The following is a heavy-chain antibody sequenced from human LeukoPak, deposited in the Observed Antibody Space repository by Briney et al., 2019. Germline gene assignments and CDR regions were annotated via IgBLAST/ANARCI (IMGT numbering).Heavy chain of an antibody. Sequence: GGSLRLSCAASGFTFSSNGMHWVRQVPGKGLEWVAVIWYDGSNKYYADSVKGRFTISRDNSKNTLYLQMNILRAEDTAAYYCARDRDYDYLDYWGQGTLVTVSS. V-gene: IGHV3-33*01. CDR1: GFTFSSNG. J-gene: IGHJ4*02. CDR3: ARDRDYDYLDY. CDR2: IWYDGSNK. D-gene: IGHD5-12*01.